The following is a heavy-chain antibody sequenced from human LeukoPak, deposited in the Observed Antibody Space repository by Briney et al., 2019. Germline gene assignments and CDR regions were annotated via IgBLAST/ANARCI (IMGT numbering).Heavy chain of an antibody. V-gene: IGHV4-59*08. J-gene: IGHJ3*01. Sequence: SETLSLTCTVSGGSITHYYWTWIRQPPGKTLEWIGYSYYSGSTKYNPSLKSRVTISVDTSNNQFSLNLTSVTAADTAVYFCAGFRWVVGTRAFDVWGRGTMVTVSS. CDR1: GGSITHYY. D-gene: IGHD1-14*01. CDR3: AGFRWVVGTRAFDV. CDR2: SYYSGST.